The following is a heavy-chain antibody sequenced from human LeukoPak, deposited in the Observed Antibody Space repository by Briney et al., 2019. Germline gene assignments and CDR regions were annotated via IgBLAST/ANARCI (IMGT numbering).Heavy chain of an antibody. CDR3: ARDELRFLEWPLNYYYYYGMDV. V-gene: IGHV4-39*01. Sequence: SETLSLACTVSGGSISSSSYYWGWIRQPPGKGLEWIGSIYYSGSTYYNPSLKSRVTISVDTSKNQFSLKLSSVTAADTAVYYCARDELRFLEWPLNYYYYYGMDVWGQGTTVTVS. CDR1: GGSISSSSYY. J-gene: IGHJ6*02. D-gene: IGHD3-3*01. CDR2: IYYSGST.